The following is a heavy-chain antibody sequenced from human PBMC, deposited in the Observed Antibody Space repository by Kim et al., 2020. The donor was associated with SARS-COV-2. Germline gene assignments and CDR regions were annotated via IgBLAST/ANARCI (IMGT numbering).Heavy chain of an antibody. CDR3: ARDRSMAAADF. CDR1: GFTFSTYG. Sequence: GGSLRLSCAASGFTFSTYGMHWVRQTPGKGLEWVAVISYDESYKHYADSVKGRFTISRDISKSTLYLQMYTLRAEDTAVYYCARDRSMAAADFWGQGTLV. V-gene: IGHV3-33*05. J-gene: IGHJ4*02. D-gene: IGHD6-25*01. CDR2: ISYDESYK.